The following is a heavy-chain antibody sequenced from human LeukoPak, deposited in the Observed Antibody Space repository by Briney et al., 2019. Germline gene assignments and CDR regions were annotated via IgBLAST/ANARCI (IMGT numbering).Heavy chain of an antibody. CDR1: GGSFSGYY. D-gene: IGHD3-10*01. CDR3: ATETGVYFEY. CDR2: INHSGST. J-gene: IGHJ4*02. V-gene: IGHV4-34*01. Sequence: SETLSLTCAVYGGSFSGYYWSWIRQPPGKGLEWIGEINHSGSTNYNPSLKSRVTLSVDTAKNQFSLKLSSVTAADTAVYYCATETGVYFEYWGQGTLVTVSS.